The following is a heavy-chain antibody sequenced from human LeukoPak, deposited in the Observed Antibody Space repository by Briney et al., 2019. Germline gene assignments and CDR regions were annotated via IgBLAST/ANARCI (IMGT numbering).Heavy chain of an antibody. CDR1: GFTFGDYA. D-gene: IGHD6-19*01. J-gene: IGHJ4*02. Sequence: GGSLRLSCTTSGFTFGDYAMSWFRQAPGKGLEWVGFIRSKAYGGTTEYAASVKGRFTISRDDSKSIAFLQMDSLKTEDTAVYYCTKSAQPYPFSSGWYEKWGQGTLVTVSS. CDR3: TKSAQPYPFSSGWYEK. V-gene: IGHV3-49*03. CDR2: IRSKAYGGTT.